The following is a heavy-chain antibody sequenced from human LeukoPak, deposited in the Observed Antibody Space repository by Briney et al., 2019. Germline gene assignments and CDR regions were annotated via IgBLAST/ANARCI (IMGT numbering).Heavy chain of an antibody. D-gene: IGHD3-22*01. CDR1: GGSINSGSYS. V-gene: IGHV4-61*02. Sequence: SQTLSLTCTVSGGSINSGSYSWTWIRQPAGKGLEWIGRIYISGITNYTPSLKSRVTISVDTSKNQFSLKLSSVTAADTAVYYCARADRSGYFGNVVAFDIWGQGTMVTVSS. CDR2: IYISGIT. J-gene: IGHJ3*02. CDR3: ARADRSGYFGNVVAFDI.